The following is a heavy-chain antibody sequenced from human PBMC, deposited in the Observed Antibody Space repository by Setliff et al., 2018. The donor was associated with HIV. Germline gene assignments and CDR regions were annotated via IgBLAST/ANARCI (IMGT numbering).Heavy chain of an antibody. Sequence: ASVKVSCKASGYTFTNYDINWVRQTTGQGLEWMGWMNPNSGNTGYAQKFQGRVTITKNTSISTTYMELSSLRSEDTAVYYCAKVFFFGIDVFDIWGQGTMVTVSS. CDR3: AKVFFFGIDVFDI. CDR2: MNPNSGNT. D-gene: IGHD1-20*01. CDR1: GYTFTNYD. V-gene: IGHV1-8*03. J-gene: IGHJ3*02.